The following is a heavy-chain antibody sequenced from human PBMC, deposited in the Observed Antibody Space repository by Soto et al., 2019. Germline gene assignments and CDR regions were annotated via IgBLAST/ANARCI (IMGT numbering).Heavy chain of an antibody. V-gene: IGHV3-48*02. J-gene: IGHJ6*02. D-gene: IGHD2-21*02. CDR3: ARELWHIVVVTAIDYYGMDV. Sequence: LRLSCAASGFTFSSYSMNWVRQAPGKGLEWVSYISSSSSTIYYADSVKGRFTISRDNAKNSLYLQMNSPRDEDTAVYYCARELWHIVVVTAIDYYGMDVWGQGTTVTVSS. CDR2: ISSSSSTI. CDR1: GFTFSSYS.